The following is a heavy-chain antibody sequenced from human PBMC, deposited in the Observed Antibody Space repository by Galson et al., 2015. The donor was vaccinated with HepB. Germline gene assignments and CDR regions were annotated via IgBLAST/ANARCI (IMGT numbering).Heavy chain of an antibody. CDR1: GFTFSSYA. Sequence: SLRLSCAASGFTFSSYAMSWVRQAPGKGLEWVSGTSGSGGSTYYTDSVRGRFTISRDNSKNTVYLEVISLRAEDTAVYYCAKDHFAAVIGEYFQHWGQGTLVTVSP. D-gene: IGHD3-16*02. CDR3: AKDHFAAVIGEYFQH. CDR2: TSGSGGST. J-gene: IGHJ1*01. V-gene: IGHV3-23*01.